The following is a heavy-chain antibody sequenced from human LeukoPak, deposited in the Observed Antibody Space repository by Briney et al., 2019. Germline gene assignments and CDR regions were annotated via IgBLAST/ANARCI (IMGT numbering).Heavy chain of an antibody. CDR2: IFPGDSDT. CDR1: GYGFTTHW. V-gene: IGHV5-51*01. CDR3: ARLPNTMVRGGADY. J-gene: IGHJ4*02. Sequence: GESLKISCKGSGYGFTTHWIGWVRQMPGKGLEWMGIIFPGDSDTAYSPSFQGHVTISADKSISTAFLQWSSLKASDGAMYYCARLPNTMVRGGADYWGQGTLVTVSS. D-gene: IGHD3-10*01.